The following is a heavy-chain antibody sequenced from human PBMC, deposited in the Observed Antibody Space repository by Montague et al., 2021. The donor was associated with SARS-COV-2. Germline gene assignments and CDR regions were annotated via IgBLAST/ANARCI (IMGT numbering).Heavy chain of an antibody. Sequence: SETLSLTCVVSGGSISSINWWSWVRQPPGKGLEWIGEIYHSGSTKYNPSLKSRVIMSVDKSKNQFSLKLSSVTAADTAVYYCARTGYGNGWHSFDYWGQGTLVTVSS. V-gene: IGHV4-4*02. J-gene: IGHJ4*02. CDR1: GGSISSINW. D-gene: IGHD6-19*01. CDR2: IYHSGST. CDR3: ARTGYGNGWHSFDY.